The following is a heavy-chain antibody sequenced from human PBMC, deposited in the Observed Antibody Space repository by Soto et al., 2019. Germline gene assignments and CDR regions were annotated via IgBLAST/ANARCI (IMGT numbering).Heavy chain of an antibody. D-gene: IGHD2-2*01. J-gene: IGHJ6*01. CDR2: TYYRSKWYN. CDR1: GDSVSSNSAA. CDR3: ARGGLYCSSTSRDWGGDYGMDV. V-gene: IGHV6-1*01. Sequence: LTCVISGDSVSSNSAAWNWIRQSPSRGLEWLGRTYYRSKWYNDYAVSVKSRITINPDTSKNQFSLQLNSVTPEDTAVYYCARGGLYCSSTSRDWGGDYGMDVGGQGTTVTVSA.